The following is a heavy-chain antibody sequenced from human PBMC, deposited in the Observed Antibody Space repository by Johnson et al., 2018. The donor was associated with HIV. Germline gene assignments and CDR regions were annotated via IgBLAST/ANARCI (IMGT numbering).Heavy chain of an antibody. CDR2: IRSDGTDT. Sequence: LPLVESGGGLVQPGGSLILSCAASGFTFSRYWMHWVRQAPGKGLVLVSRIRSDGTDTYYAASVKGQFTISRDNARNTMFVQMKSLRAEDTAVYYCARSGPNWAFDFWGQGTMVTVSS. CDR1: GFTFSRYW. V-gene: IGHV3-74*02. CDR3: ARSGPNWAFDF. D-gene: IGHD1-1*01. J-gene: IGHJ3*01.